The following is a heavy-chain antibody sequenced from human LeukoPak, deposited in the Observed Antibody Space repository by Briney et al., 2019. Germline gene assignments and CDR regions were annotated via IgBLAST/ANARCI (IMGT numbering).Heavy chain of an antibody. CDR1: GFSLSTSGMC. CDR2: IDWDDDK. Sequence: SGPTLVNPTQTLTLTCTFSGFSLSTSGMCVSWIRQPPGKALECLALIDWDDDKYYSTSLKTRLTISKDTSKNQVVLTMTNMDPVDTATYYCARTRAPVVVAATNYYFDYWGQGTLVTVSS. CDR3: ARTRAPVVVAATNYYFDY. V-gene: IGHV2-70*01. D-gene: IGHD2-15*01. J-gene: IGHJ4*02.